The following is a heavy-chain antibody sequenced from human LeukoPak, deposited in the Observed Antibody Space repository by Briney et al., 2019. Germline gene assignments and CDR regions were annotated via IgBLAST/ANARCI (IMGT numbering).Heavy chain of an antibody. V-gene: IGHV4-4*02. D-gene: IGHD3-16*02. CDR2: IYHSGST. CDR3: ARDGYDYVWGSYRYTSYYYYYMDV. J-gene: IGHJ6*03. CDR1: GGSISSSNW. Sequence: PSGTLSLTCAVSGGSISSSNWWSWVRQPPGKGLEWIGEIYHSGSTNYNPSLKSRVTISVDKSKNQFSLKLSSVTAADTAVYYCARDGYDYVWGSYRYTSYYYYYMDVWGKGTTVTVSS.